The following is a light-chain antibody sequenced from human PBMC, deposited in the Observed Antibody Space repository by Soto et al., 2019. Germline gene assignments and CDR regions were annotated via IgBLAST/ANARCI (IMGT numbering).Light chain of an antibody. CDR2: EVT. J-gene: IGLJ1*01. CDR3: NSFTPTSTPFV. CDR1: SSDIGTYNS. Sequence: LTQPASVSGSPGQSITISCAGTSSDIGTYNSVSWYQQHPGKAPKLILFEVTNRPSGVSTRFSGSKSGNTASLTISGLQAEDEAYYYCNSFTPTSTPFVFGTGTKVTVL. V-gene: IGLV2-14*01.